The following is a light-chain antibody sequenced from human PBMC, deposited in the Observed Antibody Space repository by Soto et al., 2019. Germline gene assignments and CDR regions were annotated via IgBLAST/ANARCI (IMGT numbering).Light chain of an antibody. CDR3: QQYNTWSSIT. J-gene: IGKJ5*01. CDR2: GTS. Sequence: EIVMTQSPATLSVSPGERVTLSGRASQSISSNLAWYQQKPGQAPSLLMYGTSTRATGIPARFSGSGSGTEFTLTISSLQSEDFAVYYCQQYNTWSSITFGQGTRLEIK. CDR1: QSISSN. V-gene: IGKV3-15*01.